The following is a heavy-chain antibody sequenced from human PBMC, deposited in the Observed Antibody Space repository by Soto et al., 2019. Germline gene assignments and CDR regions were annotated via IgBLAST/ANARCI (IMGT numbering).Heavy chain of an antibody. J-gene: IGHJ4*02. CDR1: RVTFKKDK. D-gene: IGHD3-22*01. CDR2: ISDSGGST. Sequence: GGSMSISRAAARVTFKKDKMNGVRKAPGKGLEWVSAISDSGGSTYYADSVKGRFTISRDNSKNTLYLQMNSLRAEDTAVYYCAKALEPYYYDSSGYFPQYYFDYWGQGTLVPVSS. CDR3: AKALEPYYYDSSGYFPQYYFDY. V-gene: IGHV3-23*01.